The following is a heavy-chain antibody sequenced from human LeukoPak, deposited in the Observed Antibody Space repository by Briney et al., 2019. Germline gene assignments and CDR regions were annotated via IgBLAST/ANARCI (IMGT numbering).Heavy chain of an antibody. D-gene: IGHD2-2*01. CDR1: GFTFSSYG. CDR2: ISTSGSTI. J-gene: IGHJ3*02. V-gene: IGHV3-23*01. Sequence: GGSLRLSCAASGFTFSSYGMHWVRQAPGKGLEWVSYISTSGSTIYYADSVKGRFTISRDNSKNTLYLQMNSLRAEDTAVYYCAKDHPVVVPAANREDAFDIWGQGTMVTVSS. CDR3: AKDHPVVVPAANREDAFDI.